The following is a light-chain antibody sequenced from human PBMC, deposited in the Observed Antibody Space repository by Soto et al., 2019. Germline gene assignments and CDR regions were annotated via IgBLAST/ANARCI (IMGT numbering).Light chain of an antibody. J-gene: IGKJ4*01. CDR2: DAS. V-gene: IGKV3-11*01. CDR1: QSVGTY. CDR3: QQYNNWPLT. Sequence: EIVMTQSPATLSVSPGERATLSCRASQSVGTYLAWYQQKPGQAPRLLIYDASNRATGIPARFSGSGSGTDFTLTISSLEPEDFAVYYCQQYNNWPLTFGGGTKVDIK.